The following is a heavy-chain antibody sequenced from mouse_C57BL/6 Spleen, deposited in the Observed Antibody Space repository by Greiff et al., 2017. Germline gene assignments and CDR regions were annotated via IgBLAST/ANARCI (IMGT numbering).Heavy chain of an antibody. CDR3: ARFYSNYGGGFAY. J-gene: IGHJ3*01. CDR2: IYPGDGDT. D-gene: IGHD2-5*01. CDR1: GYAFSSSW. Sequence: QVQLKQSGPELVKPGASVKISCKASGYAFSSSWMNWVKQRPGKGLEWIGRIYPGDGDTNYNGKFKGKATLTADKSSSTAYMQLSSLTSEESAVYFCARFYSNYGGGFAYWCQGTLVTVSA. V-gene: IGHV1-82*01.